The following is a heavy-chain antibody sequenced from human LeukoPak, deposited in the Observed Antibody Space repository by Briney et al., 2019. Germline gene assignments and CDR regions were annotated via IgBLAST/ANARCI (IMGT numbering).Heavy chain of an antibody. CDR3: AKEGRSLQTY. D-gene: IGHD5-24*01. V-gene: IGHV3-7*03. CDR1: GFMFSSSW. J-gene: IGHJ4*02. Sequence: GGSLRLSCAASGFMFSSSWMSWVRLAPGKGLEWVANIKEDGTETYYVDSVKGRFTISRDNAKNSLYLQMNSLRVEDTAVYYCAKEGRSLQTYWGQGTLVTVSS. CDR2: IKEDGTET.